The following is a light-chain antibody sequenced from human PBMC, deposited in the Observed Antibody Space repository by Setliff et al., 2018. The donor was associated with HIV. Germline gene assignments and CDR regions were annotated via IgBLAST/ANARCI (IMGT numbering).Light chain of an antibody. J-gene: IGKJ1*01. CDR1: QTVSGW. Sequence: DIRMIQYPSTLSASVGDRVNITCRASQTVSGWLAWYQQRPGKAPNLLIYKASTLESGVPARFSGSGSGTEFTLTISSLQPDDFATYYCQEYKTYSWTVGQGTKVDIK. CDR2: KAS. V-gene: IGKV1-5*03. CDR3: QEYKTYSWT.